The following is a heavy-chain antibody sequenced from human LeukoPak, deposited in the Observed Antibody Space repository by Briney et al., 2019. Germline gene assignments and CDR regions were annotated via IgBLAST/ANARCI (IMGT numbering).Heavy chain of an antibody. J-gene: IGHJ4*02. D-gene: IGHD1-26*01. CDR1: GGSISSSSYY. CDR2: IYYTGST. Sequence: SETLSLTCTVSGGSISSSSYYWGWIRQPPGKGLEWIGNIYYTGSTYYNPSLKSRVTISVDTSKNHFSLKLSSVTAADTAVYYCATLGATSAGDYWGQGTLVTVSS. CDR3: ATLGATSAGDY. V-gene: IGHV4-39*02.